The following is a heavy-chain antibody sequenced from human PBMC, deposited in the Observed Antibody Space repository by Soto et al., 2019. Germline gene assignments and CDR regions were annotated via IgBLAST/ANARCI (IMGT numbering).Heavy chain of an antibody. CDR2: ISAGSSNI. CDR3: VRQYPSSSRHFDH. CDR1: GFTFRTYY. V-gene: IGHV3-21*01. D-gene: IGHD6-6*01. J-gene: IGHJ4*02. Sequence: GGSLRLSCAASGFTFRTYYMIWVRQAPGKGLEWVASISAGSSNIYYAPSVKGRFTISRDNAKNLLFLQTNSLRADDTAVYYCVRQYPSSSRHFDHWGQGTLVTVSS.